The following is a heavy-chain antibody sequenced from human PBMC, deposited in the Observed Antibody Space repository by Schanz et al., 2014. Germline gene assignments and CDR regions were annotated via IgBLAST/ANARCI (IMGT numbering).Heavy chain of an antibody. D-gene: IGHD6-13*01. CDR2: ISYDGSHK. CDR3: ARDRQQLVGRIGYYYGMDV. V-gene: IGHV3-30*04. CDR1: GFTFSSYA. J-gene: IGHJ6*02. Sequence: QVQLVESGGGVVQPGRSLRLSCAASGFTFSSYAMHWVRQAPGKGLEWVALISYDGSHKDYADSVKGRFTISRDNSKNTLYLQMNSLRAEDTAVYYCARDRQQLVGRIGYYYGMDVWGQGTTVTVSS.